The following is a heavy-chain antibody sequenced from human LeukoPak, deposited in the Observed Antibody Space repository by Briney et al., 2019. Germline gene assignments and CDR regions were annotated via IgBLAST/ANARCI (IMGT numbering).Heavy chain of an antibody. CDR2: ISHSGTT. CDR3: ARGTLWFGELLPYYYYYGMDV. V-gene: IGHV4-34*01. J-gene: IGHJ6*02. Sequence: PSETLSLTCAVYGGSFGGYYWNWIRQPPGKGLEWIGEISHSGTTNYNPSLKSRVTISVDTSKNQFPLKLSSVTAADTAVYYCARGTLWFGELLPYYYYYGMDVWGQGTTVTVSS. CDR1: GGSFGGYY. D-gene: IGHD3-10*01.